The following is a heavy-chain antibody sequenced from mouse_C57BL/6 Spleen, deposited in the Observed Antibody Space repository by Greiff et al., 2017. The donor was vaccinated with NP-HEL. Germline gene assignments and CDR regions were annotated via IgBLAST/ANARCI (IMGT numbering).Heavy chain of an antibody. CDR2: IDPSDSYT. D-gene: IGHD2-1*01. Sequence: QLQQPGAELVKPGASVKLSCKASGYTFTSYWMQWVKQRPGQGLEWIGEIDPSDSYTNYNQKFKGKATLTVDTSSSTAYMQLSSLTSEDSAVYYCASEVYSGNYDVDYWGQGTTLTVSS. J-gene: IGHJ2*01. V-gene: IGHV1-50*01. CDR3: ASEVYSGNYDVDY. CDR1: GYTFTSYW.